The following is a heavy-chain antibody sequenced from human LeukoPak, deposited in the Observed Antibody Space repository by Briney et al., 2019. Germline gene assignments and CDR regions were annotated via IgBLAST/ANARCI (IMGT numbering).Heavy chain of an antibody. CDR2: IYYSGST. CDR1: GASISSYY. Sequence: SETLSPTCTVSGASISSYYWSWIRQPPGKGLEWIGYIYYSGSTNYNPSLKSRVTISVDTSKNQFSLKLSSVTAADTAVYYCARDNGGGYYGSGSYSDYWGQGTLVTVSS. CDR3: ARDNGGGYYGSGSYSDY. V-gene: IGHV4-59*01. J-gene: IGHJ4*02. D-gene: IGHD3-10*01.